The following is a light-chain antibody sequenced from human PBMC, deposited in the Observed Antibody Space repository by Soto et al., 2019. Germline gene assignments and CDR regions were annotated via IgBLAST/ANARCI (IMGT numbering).Light chain of an antibody. J-gene: IGLJ1*01. CDR1: RSDVGAYNY. V-gene: IGLV2-14*01. Sequence: QSALTQPASVSGSPGQSIAISCTGTRSDVGAYNYVSWYQQHPGKAPKLMISEVTNRPSGVSDRFSGSKSGNTASLTISGRQAEDEADYYCSSFTSRLTFVFGTGTKVTV. CDR3: SSFTSRLTFV. CDR2: EVT.